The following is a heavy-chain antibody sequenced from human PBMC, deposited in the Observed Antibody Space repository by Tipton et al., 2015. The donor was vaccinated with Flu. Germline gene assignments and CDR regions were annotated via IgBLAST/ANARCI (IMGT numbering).Heavy chain of an antibody. V-gene: IGHV1-46*01. CDR3: ARTNYYESSGYSYRGYVGAFDI. Sequence: QVQLVQSGPEVKKPGASVKVSRKASGYTFTSYYMHWVRQAPGQGLEWMGIINPSGGSTSYAQKFQGRVTMTRDTSTSTVYMELSSLRSEDTAVYYCARTNYYESSGYSYRGYVGAFDIWGQGTMVTVSS. D-gene: IGHD3-22*01. CDR1: GYTFTSYY. CDR2: INPSGGST. J-gene: IGHJ3*02.